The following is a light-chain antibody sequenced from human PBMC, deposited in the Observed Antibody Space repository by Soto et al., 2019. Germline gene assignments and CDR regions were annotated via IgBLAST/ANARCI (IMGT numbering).Light chain of an antibody. CDR3: QQRSNFIT. CDR1: QSVSSY. CDR2: DAS. J-gene: IGKJ5*01. V-gene: IGKV3-11*01. Sequence: SPATLSLSPGERATLSCRASQSVSSYLAWYQQKPGQAPRLLIYDASNRATGIPARFSGSGSGTDFTLTISSLESEDFAVYYCQQRSNFITFGQGTRLEIK.